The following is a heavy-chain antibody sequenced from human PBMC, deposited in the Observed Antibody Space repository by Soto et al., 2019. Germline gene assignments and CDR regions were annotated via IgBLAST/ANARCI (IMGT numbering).Heavy chain of an antibody. D-gene: IGHD1-26*01. Sequence: SETLSLTCTISGGSITSYYWSWIRQPPGKRLEWIGYVFHSGITGYNPSLKSRVTISVDASKNLFSLKLISVTAADTAVYYCARDQNGSPYFDYWGQGTLVTVSS. CDR3: ARDQNGSPYFDY. CDR1: GGSITSYY. J-gene: IGHJ4*02. V-gene: IGHV4-59*01. CDR2: VFHSGIT.